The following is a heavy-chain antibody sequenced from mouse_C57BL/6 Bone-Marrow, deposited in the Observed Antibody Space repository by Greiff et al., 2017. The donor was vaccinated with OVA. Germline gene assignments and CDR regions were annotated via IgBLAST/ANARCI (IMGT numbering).Heavy chain of an antibody. D-gene: IGHD1-1*01. V-gene: IGHV5-6*01. CDR2: ISSGGSYT. CDR3: ARILLRYYFDY. Sequence: EVKVVESGGDLVKPGGSLKLSCAASGFTFSSYGMSWVRQTPDKRLEWVATISSGGSYTYYPDSVKGRFTISRDNAKNTLYQQMSSLKSEDTAMYYGARILLRYYFDYWGQGTTLTVSS. CDR1: GFTFSSYG. J-gene: IGHJ2*01.